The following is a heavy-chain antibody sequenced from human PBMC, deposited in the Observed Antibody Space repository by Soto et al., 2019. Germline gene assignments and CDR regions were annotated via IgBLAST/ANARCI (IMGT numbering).Heavy chain of an antibody. D-gene: IGHD2-2*01. J-gene: IGHJ4*02. CDR1: GGSVSSSDYY. V-gene: IGHV4-34*01. CDR2: ITHTGRT. CDR3: ARIYCTSTTCYVVS. Sequence: QVQLQQWGAGLLKPSETLSLTCTVSGGSVSSSDYYWSWIRQPPGKGLEWIGEITHTGRTNYNPSLKSRVTISVDTSKNEFSLKLSSVTAADTYVYYCARIYCTSTTCYVVSWGQGTLVTVSS.